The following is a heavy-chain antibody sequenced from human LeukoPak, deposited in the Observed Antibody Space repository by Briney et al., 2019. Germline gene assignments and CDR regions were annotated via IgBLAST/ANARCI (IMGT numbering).Heavy chain of an antibody. CDR3: AGGREETYYYGMDV. Sequence: PGGSLRLSCAASGFTFSSYAMNWLPQAPGKGLEWVSCISSGSEYRFYADSVKGRFTISRDNAKNSLYLQINSLRAGDTAVYYSAGGREETYYYGMDVWGQGTTVTVSS. D-gene: IGHD1-26*01. V-gene: IGHV3-21*01. CDR2: ISSGSEYR. J-gene: IGHJ6*02. CDR1: GFTFSSYA.